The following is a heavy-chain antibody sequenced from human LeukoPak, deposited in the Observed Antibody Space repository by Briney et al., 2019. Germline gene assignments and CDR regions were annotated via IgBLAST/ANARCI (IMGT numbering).Heavy chain of an antibody. J-gene: IGHJ4*02. Sequence: GGSLRLSCAASGFTFSSYSMNWVRQASGKGLEWVSSISSSSSYIYYADSVKGRFTISRDNAKNSLYLQMNSLRAEDTAVYYCARDAEWELFDYWGQGTLVTVSS. CDR1: GFTFSSYS. V-gene: IGHV3-21*01. CDR2: ISSSSSYI. D-gene: IGHD1-26*01. CDR3: ARDAEWELFDY.